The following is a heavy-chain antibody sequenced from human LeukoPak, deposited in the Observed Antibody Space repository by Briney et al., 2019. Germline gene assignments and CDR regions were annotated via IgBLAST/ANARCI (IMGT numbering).Heavy chain of an antibody. D-gene: IGHD6-13*01. V-gene: IGHV4-61*02. Sequence: SETLSLTCTISGDFISSGSYFWSWIRQPAGEGLEWIRRNDTSGSTNFNTSLESRVTISVDTSKSQFSLKLSPVTAADTAVYYCAAYSSSWYDYWGQGTLVTVSS. J-gene: IGHJ4*02. CDR2: NDTSGST. CDR3: AAYSSSWYDY. CDR1: GDFISSGSYF.